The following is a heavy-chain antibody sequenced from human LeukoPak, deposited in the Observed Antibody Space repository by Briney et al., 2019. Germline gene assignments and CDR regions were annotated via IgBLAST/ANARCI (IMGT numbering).Heavy chain of an antibody. D-gene: IGHD3-22*01. CDR1: GYSISRGYY. Sequence: SGTLSLTCNVSGYSISRGYYWGWIRQPPGKGLEWIGSVHHTGSTYYNPSLRSRVSISVDKSTNHISLEVTSVTAADTAVYYCARRAYYYDSSGYDYWGQGTLVTVSS. V-gene: IGHV4-38-2*02. J-gene: IGHJ4*02. CDR3: ARRAYYYDSSGYDY. CDR2: VHHTGST.